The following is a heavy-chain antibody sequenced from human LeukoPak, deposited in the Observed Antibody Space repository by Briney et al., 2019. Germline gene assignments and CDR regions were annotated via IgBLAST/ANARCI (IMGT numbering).Heavy chain of an antibody. D-gene: IGHD2-21*01. CDR2: IYYSGST. CDR3: ARSVCGGDCYSGFDY. J-gene: IGHJ4*02. Sequence: SETLSLTCTVSGGSISSYYWSWIRQPPGKGLEWIGYIYYSGSTNYNPSLKSRVTISVDTSKNQFSLKLSSVTAADTAVYYCARSVCGGDCYSGFDYWGQGTLVTVSS. CDR1: GGSISSYY. V-gene: IGHV4-59*01.